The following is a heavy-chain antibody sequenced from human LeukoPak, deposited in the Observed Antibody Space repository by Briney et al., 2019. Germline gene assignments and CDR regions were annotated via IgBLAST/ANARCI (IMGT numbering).Heavy chain of an antibody. CDR2: IIPIFGTA. V-gene: IGHV1-69*06. J-gene: IGHJ4*02. D-gene: IGHD3-10*01. Sequence: SVNVSCKASRGTFSSYAISWVRQAPGQGLEWMGGIIPIFGTANYAQKFQGRVTITADKSTSTAYMELSSLRSEDTAVYYCARGFQDPYYSGSYYFDYWGQGTLVTVSS. CDR1: RGTFSSYA. CDR3: ARGFQDPYYSGSYYFDY.